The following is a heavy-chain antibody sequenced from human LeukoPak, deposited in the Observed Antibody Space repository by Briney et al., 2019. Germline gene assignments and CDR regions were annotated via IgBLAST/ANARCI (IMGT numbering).Heavy chain of an antibody. CDR2: LSYSGRT. D-gene: IGHD4-17*01. Sequence: PSETLSLTCTVSGGSTSSNTFYWGWLRQPPGKGLEWIGSLSYSGRTYYNPSLKSRVTMSADTSRSLFSLKLSSVIAADTAVYFCARHLRNRMTTYFDSWGQGSLVTVSS. CDR1: GGSTSSNTFY. J-gene: IGHJ4*02. V-gene: IGHV4-39*01. CDR3: ARHLRNRMTTYFDS.